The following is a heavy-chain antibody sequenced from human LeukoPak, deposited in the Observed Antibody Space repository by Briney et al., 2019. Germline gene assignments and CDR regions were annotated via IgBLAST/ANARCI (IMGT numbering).Heavy chain of an antibody. V-gene: IGHV1-2*02. J-gene: IGHJ4*02. D-gene: IGHD6-6*01. Sequence: ASVRVSCKASGYTFTGYYMRCVRQAPGQGREWMGWINPNSGGTNYAQTFQGRVTMTRDTSISTAYMELSRLRSDDRAVYYCARGRIAARVVDFDYWGQGTLVTVSS. CDR2: INPNSGGT. CDR3: ARGRIAARVVDFDY. CDR1: GYTFTGYY.